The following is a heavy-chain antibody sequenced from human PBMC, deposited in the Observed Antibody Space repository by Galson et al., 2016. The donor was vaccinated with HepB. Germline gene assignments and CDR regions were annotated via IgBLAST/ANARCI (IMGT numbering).Heavy chain of an antibody. CDR3: ARSEYSYGYLVYFDY. J-gene: IGHJ4*02. V-gene: IGHV1-18*01. Sequence: SVKVSCKASGYTFTSSGISWVRQAPGQGLEWMGWISAYSGNTNYAQELQGRVTMTTDTSTSTAYMELRSLSSDDTAVFYCARSEYSYGYLVYFDYWGQGTLVTVSS. CDR1: GYTFTSSG. CDR2: ISAYSGNT. D-gene: IGHD5-18*01.